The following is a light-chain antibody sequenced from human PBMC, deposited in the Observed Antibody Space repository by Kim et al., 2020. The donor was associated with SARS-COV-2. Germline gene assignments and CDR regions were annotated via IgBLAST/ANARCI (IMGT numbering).Light chain of an antibody. Sequence: PGQLVTIACTGTSSDVGGYNYVSWYQQHPGKAPKLMIYEVNKRPSGVPDRFSGSKSGNTASLTVSGLQAEDEADYYCSSYAGSNNVFGGGTKLTVL. CDR1: SSDVGGYNY. J-gene: IGLJ2*01. CDR3: SSYAGSNNV. CDR2: EVN. V-gene: IGLV2-8*01.